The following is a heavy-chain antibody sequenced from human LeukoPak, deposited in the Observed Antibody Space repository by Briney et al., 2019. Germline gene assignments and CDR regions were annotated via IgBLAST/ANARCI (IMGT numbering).Heavy chain of an antibody. D-gene: IGHD3-22*01. CDR3: ARDCYYDSSSPCGY. V-gene: IGHV1-18*01. CDR1: GYTFTSYG. Sequence: ASVKVSCEASGYTFTSYGISWVRQAPGQGLEWMGWISAYNGNTNYAQKLQGRVTMTTDTSTSTAYMELRSLRSDDTAVYYCARDCYYDSSSPCGYWGQGTLVTVSS. CDR2: ISAYNGNT. J-gene: IGHJ4*02.